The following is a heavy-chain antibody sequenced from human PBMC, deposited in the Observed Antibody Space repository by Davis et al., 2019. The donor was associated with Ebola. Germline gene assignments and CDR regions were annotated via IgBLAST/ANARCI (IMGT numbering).Heavy chain of an antibody. D-gene: IGHD3-16*01. CDR3: ARDGGYGMDV. CDR2: IYYSGST. Sequence: SETLSLTCTVSGGSISSGGYYWSWIRQHPGKGLEWIGYIYYSGSTYYTPSLKSRVTISVDTSKNQFSLKLSSVTAADTAVYYCARDGGYGMDVWGQGTTVTVSS. CDR1: GGSISSGGYY. J-gene: IGHJ6*02. V-gene: IGHV4-31*03.